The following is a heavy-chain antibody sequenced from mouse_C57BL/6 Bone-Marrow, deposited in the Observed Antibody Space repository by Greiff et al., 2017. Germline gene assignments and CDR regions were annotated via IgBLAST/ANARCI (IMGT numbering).Heavy chain of an antibody. J-gene: IGHJ1*03. CDR1: GYTFTDYY. CDR2: IYPGRGNT. CDR3: ARERDYGYDGYFDV. Sequence: QVQLQQSGAELVRPGASVKLSCKASGYTFTDYYINWVKPRPGQGLEWIARIYPGRGNTYYNEKFKGKATLTAEKSSSTAYMQRSSLTSEDSAVYCCARERDYGYDGYFDVWGTGTTVTVSS. V-gene: IGHV1-76*01. D-gene: IGHD2-2*01.